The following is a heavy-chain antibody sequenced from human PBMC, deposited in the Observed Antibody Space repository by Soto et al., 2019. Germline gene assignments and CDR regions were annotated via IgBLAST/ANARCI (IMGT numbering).Heavy chain of an antibody. V-gene: IGHV1-69*02. J-gene: IGHJ2*01. D-gene: IGHD6-19*01. Sequence: SVEVACKASGATFSSYTISWDRQAPVLGPEWIGMIIPILGIANYAHKFQGRVTITADKSTSTAYMWLSSLRSEDTAVYYWARAYSRAWYFDRWGRGTLVTASS. CDR3: ARAYSRAWYFDR. CDR1: GATFSSYT. CDR2: IIPILGIA.